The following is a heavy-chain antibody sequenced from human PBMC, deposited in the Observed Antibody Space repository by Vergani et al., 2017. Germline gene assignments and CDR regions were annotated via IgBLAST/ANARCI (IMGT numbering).Heavy chain of an antibody. J-gene: IGHJ3*02. V-gene: IGHV4-38-2*02. CDR1: GDSISRGYY. Sequence: QVQLQESGPGLVKPSETLSLTCSVSGDSISRGYYWGWIRQPPGKGLEWFATVFHSGSAYYNPSLRRRVTISVETSKNQFSLRLTTLTAADTAVYYCARQFWVSQAVGAFETWGRGTEGSVSS. D-gene: IGHD3-16*01. CDR3: ARQFWVSQAVGAFET. CDR2: VFHSGSA.